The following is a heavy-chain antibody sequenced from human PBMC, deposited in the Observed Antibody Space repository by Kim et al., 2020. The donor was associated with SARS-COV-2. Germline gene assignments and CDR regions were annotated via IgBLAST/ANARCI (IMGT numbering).Heavy chain of an antibody. CDR2: INPNNGAT. CDR3: ASMGYCSGDRCYGSNEYFQH. CDR1: GYTFTDYY. V-gene: IGHV1-2*02. J-gene: IGHJ1*01. D-gene: IGHD2-15*01. Sequence: ASVKVSCKASGYTFTDYYIHWVRQAPGQGLEWMGWINPNNGATNYAQKFQGRVTMSRDTSISTAYMDLSRPTSDDTAIYYCASMGYCSGDRCYGSNEYFQHWGQGALVTVSS.